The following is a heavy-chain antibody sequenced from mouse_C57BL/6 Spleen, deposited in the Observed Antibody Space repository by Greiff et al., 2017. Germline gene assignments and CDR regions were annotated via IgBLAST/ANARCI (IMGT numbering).Heavy chain of an antibody. CDR3: ARRYYGSSYEDAY. Sequence: QVHVKQPGAELVKPGASVKLSCKASGYTFTSYWMQWVKQRPGQGLEWIGEIDPSDSYTNYNQKFKGKATLTVDTSSSTAYMQLSSLTSEDSAVYYCARRYYGSSYEDAYWGQGTLVTVSA. V-gene: IGHV1-50*01. D-gene: IGHD1-1*01. CDR1: GYTFTSYW. CDR2: IDPSDSYT. J-gene: IGHJ3*01.